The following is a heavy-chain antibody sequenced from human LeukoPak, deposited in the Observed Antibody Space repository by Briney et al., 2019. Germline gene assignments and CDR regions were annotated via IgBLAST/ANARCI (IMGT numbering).Heavy chain of an antibody. Sequence: SETLSLTCTVSGGSISSSSYYWGWIRQPPGKGLEWIGSIYYSGSTYYNPSLKSRVTISVDTSKNQFSLKLSSVTAADTAVYYCARDRSNYGNNWFDPWGQGTLVTVSS. D-gene: IGHD4-11*01. CDR3: ARDRSNYGNNWFDP. CDR1: GGSISSSSYY. CDR2: IYYSGST. V-gene: IGHV4-39*07. J-gene: IGHJ5*02.